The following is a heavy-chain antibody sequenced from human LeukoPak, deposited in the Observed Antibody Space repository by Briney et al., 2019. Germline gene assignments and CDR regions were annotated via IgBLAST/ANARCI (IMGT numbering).Heavy chain of an antibody. Sequence: KPGGSLRLSCAASGFPFNTYSMNWVRQAPGKGLEWVSSISSDSNHIYYADSVRGRFIVSRDNTAKSLFLQMNSLRAEDMAVYYCARGFTAVAGSWFDPWGQGTLVTVSS. V-gene: IGHV3-21*01. D-gene: IGHD6-19*01. CDR2: ISSDSNHI. CDR1: GFPFNTYS. CDR3: ARGFTAVAGSWFDP. J-gene: IGHJ5*02.